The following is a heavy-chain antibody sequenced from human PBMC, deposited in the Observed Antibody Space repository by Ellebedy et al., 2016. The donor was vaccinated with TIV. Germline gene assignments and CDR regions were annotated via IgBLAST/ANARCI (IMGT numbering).Heavy chain of an antibody. Sequence: GGSLRLSXDASGFSFSNYWMSWVRQAPGKGLEWVANIKQDGGERHYVGSVKGRFTISRDNAKSSLYLQMNSLRVEDTALYYCSSHVGTSMTHWGQGTLVTVSS. CDR1: GFSFSNYW. CDR2: IKQDGGER. D-gene: IGHD5-18*01. CDR3: SSHVGTSMTH. V-gene: IGHV3-7*01. J-gene: IGHJ4*02.